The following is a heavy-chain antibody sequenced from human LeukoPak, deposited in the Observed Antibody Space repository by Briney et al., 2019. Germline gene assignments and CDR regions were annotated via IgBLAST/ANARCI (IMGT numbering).Heavy chain of an antibody. J-gene: IGHJ4*02. CDR3: ARGSLGYCSGISCSGFVC. D-gene: IGHD2-2*01. CDR1: GGSVSSSGYS. V-gene: IGHV4-61*08. Sequence: SETLSLTCTVSGGSVSSSGYSWNWIRQPPGKTLEWIGYTYYSGRTNYNPSLKSRVTTSLDTSKDQFSLKLTSVTAADTAVYYCARGSLGYCSGISCSGFVCWGQGTLVTASS. CDR2: TYYSGRT.